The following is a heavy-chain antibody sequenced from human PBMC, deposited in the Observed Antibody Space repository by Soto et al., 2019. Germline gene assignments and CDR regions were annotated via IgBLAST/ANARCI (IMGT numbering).Heavy chain of an antibody. V-gene: IGHV1-69*12. Sequence: QVQLVQSGAEVKKPGSSVKVSCKASGGTFSSYAISWVRQAPGQGLEWMGEIIPIFGTANYAQKFQGSVTITADESTSTAYMELRSLGSEDTAVYYCARDRGPSSGYYPYWFDPWGQGTLVSVSS. D-gene: IGHD3-22*01. CDR1: GGTFSSYA. J-gene: IGHJ5*02. CDR2: IIPIFGTA. CDR3: ARDRGPSSGYYPYWFDP.